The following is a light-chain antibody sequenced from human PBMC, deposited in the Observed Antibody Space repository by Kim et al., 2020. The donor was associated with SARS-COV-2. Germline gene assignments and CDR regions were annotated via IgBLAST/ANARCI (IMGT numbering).Light chain of an antibody. J-gene: IGKJ1*01. CDR2: AAS. Sequence: VGDRVTITCRTSQSISNHLNWYQQKPGKAPDLLIYAASSLVSGVPSRFSGTGSGTDFTLTISSLQPEDFATYYCQQTYSTPATFGQGTKVDIK. CDR3: QQTYSTPAT. CDR1: QSISNH. V-gene: IGKV1-39*01.